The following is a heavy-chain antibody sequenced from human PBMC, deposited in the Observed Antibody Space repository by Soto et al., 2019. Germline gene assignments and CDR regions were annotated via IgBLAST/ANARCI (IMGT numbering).Heavy chain of an antibody. CDR2: INPNSGGT. D-gene: IGHD6-19*01. J-gene: IGHJ6*03. CDR3: ARGAVAGTYYYYYMDV. Sequence: ASVKVSCKASGYTFTGYYMHWVRQAPGQGLEWMGWINPNSGGTNYAQKFQGWVTMTRDTSISTAYMELSRLRSDDTAVYYCARGAVAGTYYYYYMDVWGKGTTVTVSS. CDR1: GYTFTGYY. V-gene: IGHV1-2*04.